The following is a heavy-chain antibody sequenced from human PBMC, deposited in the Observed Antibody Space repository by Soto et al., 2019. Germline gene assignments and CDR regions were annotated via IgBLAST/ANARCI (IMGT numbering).Heavy chain of an antibody. CDR3: ARDLSVSFDY. CDR2: ISYDGSNK. Sequence: QVQLVESGGGVVQPGRSLRLSCAASGFTFSSYAMHWVRQAPGKGLEWVAVISYDGSNKYYADSVKGRFTISRDNSKNTLYLQMNRLRAEDTAVYYCARDLSVSFDYWGQGTLVTVSS. J-gene: IGHJ4*02. V-gene: IGHV3-30-3*01. CDR1: GFTFSSYA.